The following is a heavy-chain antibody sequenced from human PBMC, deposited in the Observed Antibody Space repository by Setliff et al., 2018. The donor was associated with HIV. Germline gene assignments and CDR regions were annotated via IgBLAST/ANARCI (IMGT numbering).Heavy chain of an antibody. V-gene: IGHV4-38-2*01. D-gene: IGHD2-15*01. J-gene: IGHJ5*02. CDR2: IYQSGNT. CDR1: GYSISSGFY. CDR3: AAATTLLSPRA. Sequence: SETLSLTCAVSGYSISSGFYWSWMRRPPGKGLEWIGSIYQSGNTNYNPSLESRLTISVDTAKNQFSLKLSSVTAADTAVYYCAAATTLLSPRAWGQGTLVTVS.